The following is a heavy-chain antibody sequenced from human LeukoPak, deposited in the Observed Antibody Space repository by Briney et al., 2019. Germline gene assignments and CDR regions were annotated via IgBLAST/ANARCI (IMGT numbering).Heavy chain of an antibody. Sequence: GGSLRLSCAASGFTFSSYGMHWVRQAPGKGLEWVAVISYDGSNKYYADSVKGRFTISRDNSKNTLYLQMNSLSAEDTAVYYCAKDMGAAAGTPLDYWGQGTLVTVSS. V-gene: IGHV3-30*18. CDR3: AKDMGAAAGTPLDY. D-gene: IGHD6-13*01. J-gene: IGHJ4*02. CDR2: ISYDGSNK. CDR1: GFTFSSYG.